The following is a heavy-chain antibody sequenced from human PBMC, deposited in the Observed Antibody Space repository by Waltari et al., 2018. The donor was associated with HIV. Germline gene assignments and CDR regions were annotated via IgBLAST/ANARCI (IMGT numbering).Heavy chain of an antibody. V-gene: IGHV3-7*03. CDR3: ARIEGDSSSWFPLDY. J-gene: IGHJ4*02. CDR2: IKEDGSEE. Sequence: EVQLVESGGGLVQPGGSLRLSCAASGFTFSNYWMTWVRQASGKGLEWVANIKEDGSEENYVDSVKGRFTISRDNAKNSLYLQMNSLRAEDTAVYYCARIEGDSSSWFPLDYWGQGTLVTVSS. CDR1: GFTFSNYW. D-gene: IGHD6-13*01.